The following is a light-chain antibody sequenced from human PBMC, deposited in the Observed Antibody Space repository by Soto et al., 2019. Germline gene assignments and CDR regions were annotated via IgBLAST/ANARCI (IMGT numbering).Light chain of an antibody. CDR3: QQYNSYSPLT. V-gene: IGKV1-5*01. J-gene: IGKJ4*02. CDR1: QSNSSW. CDR2: DAS. Sequence: VQMTQSPATLSATAGDRVTITCRTSQSNSSWLAWYQQKPGKAPKLLIYDASSLESGVPSRFSGSGSGTEFTLTISSLQPDDFATYDCQQYNSYSPLTFGGGTKVDIK.